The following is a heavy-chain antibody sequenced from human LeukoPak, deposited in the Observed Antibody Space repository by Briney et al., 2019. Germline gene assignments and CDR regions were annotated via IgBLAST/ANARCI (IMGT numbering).Heavy chain of an antibody. V-gene: IGHV4-59*01. CDR3: ARGGYYDSSGYYRGYYFDY. Sequence: PSETLSLTCNVSGGSISSYYWSWIRQPPGKGLEWIGYIYYSGSTNYNPSLKSRVTISVDTSKNQFSLKLSSVTAADTAVYYCARGGYYDSSGYYRGYYFDYWGQGTLVTVSS. CDR2: IYYSGST. J-gene: IGHJ4*02. D-gene: IGHD3-22*01. CDR1: GGSISSYY.